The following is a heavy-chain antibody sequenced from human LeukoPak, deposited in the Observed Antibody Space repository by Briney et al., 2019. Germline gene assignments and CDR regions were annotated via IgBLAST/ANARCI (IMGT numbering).Heavy chain of an antibody. Sequence: TGTSLRLSCAASGFIFSNYGMHWVRQAPGKGLEWVAGIWYDGSNKDYVDSVKGRFTISRDNAKNSLYLQMNSLRAEDTAVYYCARDLHSYGYWGQGTLVTVSS. J-gene: IGHJ4*02. CDR1: GFIFSNYG. CDR3: ARDLHSYGY. CDR2: IWYDGSNK. V-gene: IGHV3-33*01. D-gene: IGHD5-18*01.